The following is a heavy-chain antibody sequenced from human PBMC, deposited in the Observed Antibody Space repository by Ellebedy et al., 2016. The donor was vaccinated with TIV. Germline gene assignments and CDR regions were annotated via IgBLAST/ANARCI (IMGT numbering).Heavy chain of an antibody. CDR2: VYYSGST. J-gene: IGHJ4*02. CDR1: GGSISSYY. Sequence: MPSETLSLTCTVSGGSISSYYWSWIRPPPGKGLEWIGYVYYSGSTKYNPSLKSRVTISVDTSKNQFSLKLSSVTAADTAVYYCARDLDDSSGYYYPMIDYWGQGTLVTVSS. D-gene: IGHD3-22*01. V-gene: IGHV4-59*01. CDR3: ARDLDDSSGYYYPMIDY.